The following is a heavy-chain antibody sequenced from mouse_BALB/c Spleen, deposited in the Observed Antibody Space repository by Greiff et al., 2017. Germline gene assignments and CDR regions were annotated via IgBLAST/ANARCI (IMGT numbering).Heavy chain of an antibody. J-gene: IGHJ2*01. D-gene: IGHD2-3*01. CDR2: INPSSGYT. Sequence: QVQLKESAAELARPGASVKMSCKASGYTFTSYTMHWVKQRPGQGLEWIGYINPSSGYTEYNQKFKDKTTLTADKSSSTAYMQLSSLTSEDSAVYYCARFDGYFDYWGQGTTLTVSS. V-gene: IGHV1-4*02. CDR3: ARFDGYFDY. CDR1: GYTFTSYT.